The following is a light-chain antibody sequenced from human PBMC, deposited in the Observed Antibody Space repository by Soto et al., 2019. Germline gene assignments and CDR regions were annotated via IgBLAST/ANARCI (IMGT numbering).Light chain of an antibody. CDR1: QSVRSN. CDR2: GAS. V-gene: IGKV3-15*01. CDR3: QQYGDMWT. Sequence: EIVMTQSPATLSVSPGERATLSFRASQSVRSNLAWYQQKPGQAPRLLIYGASTRATGIPARFSGSGSGTDFTLTINRLEPEDFAVYFCQQYGDMWTFGQGTKVDI. J-gene: IGKJ1*01.